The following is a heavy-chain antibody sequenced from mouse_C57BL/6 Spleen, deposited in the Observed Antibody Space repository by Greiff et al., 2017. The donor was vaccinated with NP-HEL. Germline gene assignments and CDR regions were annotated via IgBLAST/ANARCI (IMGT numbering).Heavy chain of an antibody. CDR3: ARRNWDGGYFDV. V-gene: IGHV1-54*01. J-gene: IGHJ1*03. CDR1: GYAFTNYL. D-gene: IGHD4-1*01. CDR2: INPGSGGP. Sequence: QVQLKESGAELVRPGTSVKVSCKASGYAFTNYLIEWVKQRPGQGLEWIGVINPGSGGPNYNEKFKGKATLTADKSSSTAYMQLSSLTSEDSAVYFCARRNWDGGYFDVWGTGTTVTVSS.